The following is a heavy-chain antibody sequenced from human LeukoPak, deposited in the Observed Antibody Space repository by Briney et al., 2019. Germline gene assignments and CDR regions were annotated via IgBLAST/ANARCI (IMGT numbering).Heavy chain of an antibody. CDR3: AKGLKQLVGWFDP. CDR2: ISYDGSNK. V-gene: IGHV3-30*18. D-gene: IGHD6-6*01. CDR1: GFTFSSYG. Sequence: GRSLRLSCAASGFTFSSYGMHWVRQAPGKGLEWVAVISYDGSNKYYADSVKGRFTISRDNSKNTLYLQMNSLRAEDTAVYYCAKGLKQLVGWFDPWGQGTLVTVSS. J-gene: IGHJ5*02.